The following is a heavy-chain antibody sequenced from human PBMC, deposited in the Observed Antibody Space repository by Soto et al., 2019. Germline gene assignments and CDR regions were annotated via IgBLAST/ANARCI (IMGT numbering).Heavy chain of an antibody. CDR1: GFTFGSYW. V-gene: IGHV3-74*01. CDR2: IDSDGSST. CDR3: ARGRPYGMDV. J-gene: IGHJ6*02. Sequence: GGSLRLSCAASGFTFGSYWMNWVRQAPGKGLVWVSRIDSDGSSTTYADSVKGRFTTSRDNAKNTLYLQMSSLRVEDTAVYYCARGRPYGMDVWGQGNTVTVSS.